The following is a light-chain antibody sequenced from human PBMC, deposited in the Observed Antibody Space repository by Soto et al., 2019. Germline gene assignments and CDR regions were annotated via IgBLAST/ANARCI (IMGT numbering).Light chain of an antibody. CDR2: DAS. V-gene: IGKV3-11*01. CDR3: HQRQYWTPIT. CDR1: LSVSVY. J-gene: IGKJ5*01. Sequence: IVMKQSPATLSFSQTEGATLSFMTSLSVSVYLDWYQQKPGQAPRLLISDASNRATGIPARFSGSGSGTDFTLTISSLEPEDFAGYYCHQRQYWTPITAGQGTRLE.